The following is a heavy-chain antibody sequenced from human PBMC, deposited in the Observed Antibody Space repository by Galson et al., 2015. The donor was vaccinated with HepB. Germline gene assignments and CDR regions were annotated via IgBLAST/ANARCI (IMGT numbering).Heavy chain of an antibody. Sequence: SLRLSCAASGFTFSSYSMNWVRQAPGKGLEWVSSISSSSSYIYYADSVKGRFTISRDNAKNSLYLQMNSLRAEDTAVYYCARDLSTHPIIAVATNIDYWGQGTLVTVSS. V-gene: IGHV3-21*01. D-gene: IGHD6-19*01. CDR1: GFTFSSYS. CDR3: ARDLSTHPIIAVATNIDY. CDR2: ISSSSSYI. J-gene: IGHJ4*02.